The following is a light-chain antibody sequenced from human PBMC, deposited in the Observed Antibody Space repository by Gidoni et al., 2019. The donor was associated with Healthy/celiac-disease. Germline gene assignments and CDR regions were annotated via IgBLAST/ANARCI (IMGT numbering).Light chain of an antibody. CDR2: DAS. J-gene: IGKJ1*01. Sequence: DIQMTPSPSTLSASVGDRVTITCRASQSISSWLAWYQQKPGKAPKLLIYDASSLESGVPSRFSGSGSGTEFTLTISSLQPDDFATYYCQQYNSYLGTFXQXTKVEIK. V-gene: IGKV1-5*01. CDR3: QQYNSYLGT. CDR1: QSISSW.